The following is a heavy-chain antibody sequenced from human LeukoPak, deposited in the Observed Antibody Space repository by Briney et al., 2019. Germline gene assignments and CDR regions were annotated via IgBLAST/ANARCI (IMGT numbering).Heavy chain of an antibody. CDR3: ARVVVAGYYYYYYGMDV. CDR2: IYASGST. J-gene: IGHJ6*02. V-gene: IGHV4-4*07. D-gene: IGHD2-15*01. CDR1: GGSISSYY. Sequence: SETLSLTCTVSGGSISSYYWSWIRQPAGKGLEWIGRIYASGSTNYNPSLKSRVTISLDTSKNQFSLKLSSVTAADTAVYYCARVVVAGYYYYYYGMDVWGQGTTVTVSS.